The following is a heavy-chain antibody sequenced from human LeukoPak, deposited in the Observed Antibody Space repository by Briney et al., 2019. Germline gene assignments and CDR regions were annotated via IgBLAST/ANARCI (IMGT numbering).Heavy chain of an antibody. CDR3: ARRLTQYDCFDP. J-gene: IGHJ5*02. V-gene: IGHV6-1*01. D-gene: IGHD2-2*01. CDR2: THYRSTGYN. CDR1: GDSVSSNSVT. Sequence: SQTLSLTCAISGDSVSSNSVTWNWIRQSPSRGLEWLGRTHYRSTGYNDYAVSVRGRITVNPDTSKNQFSLHLNSVTPEDTAVYYCARRLTQYDCFDPWGQGILVTVSS.